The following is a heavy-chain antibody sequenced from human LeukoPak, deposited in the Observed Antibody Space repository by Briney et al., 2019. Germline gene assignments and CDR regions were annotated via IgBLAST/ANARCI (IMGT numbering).Heavy chain of an antibody. Sequence: TGGSLRLSCADSGFTFSSYSMNWVRQAPGKGLEWVSSISSSSSYIYYADSVKGRFTISRDNAKNSLYLQMNSLRAEDTAVYYCARDPYYGSGSLDYWGQGTLVTVSS. CDR1: GFTFSSYS. CDR3: ARDPYYGSGSLDY. D-gene: IGHD3-10*01. CDR2: ISSSSSYI. V-gene: IGHV3-21*01. J-gene: IGHJ4*02.